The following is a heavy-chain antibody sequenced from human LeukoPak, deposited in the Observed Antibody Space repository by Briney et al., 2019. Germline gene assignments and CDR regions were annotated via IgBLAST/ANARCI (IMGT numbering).Heavy chain of an antibody. Sequence: GGSLRLSCAASGFTFSGYSMNWVRQAPGKGLEWVSSISSNSSCIYYADSVKGRFTISRDNAKNSLYLQMNRLRAEETAVYYCARGRGVAAGTRSYFDYWGQGTLVTVSS. D-gene: IGHD6-13*01. V-gene: IGHV3-21*01. CDR1: GFTFSGYS. CDR3: ARGRGVAAGTRSYFDY. CDR2: ISSNSSCI. J-gene: IGHJ4*02.